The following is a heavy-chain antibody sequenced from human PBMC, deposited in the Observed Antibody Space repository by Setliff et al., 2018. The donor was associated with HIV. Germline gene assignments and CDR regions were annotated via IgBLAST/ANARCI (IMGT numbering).Heavy chain of an antibody. Sequence: SETLSLTCTVSGDSISTDNYHWGWIRQPPGKGLEWIGHTANTNYNPSLKSRVTVSVDTSKNQLSLRLSSVTAADTAVYYCARHAALIKRYYYYYLDVWGKGTTVTVSS. D-gene: IGHD5-18*01. J-gene: IGHJ6*03. CDR1: GDSISTDNYH. CDR3: ARHAALIKRYYYYYLDV. V-gene: IGHV4-39*01. CDR2: TANT.